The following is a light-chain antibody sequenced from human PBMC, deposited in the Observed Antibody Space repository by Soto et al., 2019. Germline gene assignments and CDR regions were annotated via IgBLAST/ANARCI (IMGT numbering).Light chain of an antibody. V-gene: IGKV1-39*01. CDR3: QQSYTTPQT. J-gene: IGKJ1*01. Sequence: DIQMTQSPSSLSASVGDRVTITCRGSQNINKFLNWYQQKPGTAPKLLIYVASTLQGGGPSRFSGSGSGTDFTLTISSLHPEDFATYYCQQSYTTPQTFGQGTKVDIK. CDR1: QNINKF. CDR2: VAS.